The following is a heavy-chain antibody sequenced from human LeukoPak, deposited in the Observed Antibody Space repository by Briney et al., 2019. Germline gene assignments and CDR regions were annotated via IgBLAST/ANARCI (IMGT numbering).Heavy chain of an antibody. V-gene: IGHV3-74*01. CDR3: ARRRTIGDYDY. D-gene: IGHD3-16*01. CDR1: GFTFSNYW. Sequence: GGSMRLSCAASGFTFSNYWMHWVRQAPGKGLMWAARISSDGSSADHADSVKGRFTISRDNAKNTLYLQMNSLRVEDTGVYYCARRRTIGDYDYWGQGTLVTVSS. J-gene: IGHJ4*02. CDR2: ISSDGSSA.